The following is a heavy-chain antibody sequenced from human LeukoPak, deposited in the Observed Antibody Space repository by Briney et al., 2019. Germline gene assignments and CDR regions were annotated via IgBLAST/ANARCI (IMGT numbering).Heavy chain of an antibody. V-gene: IGHV1-2*06. CDR1: GYTFTGYY. CDR2: INPNNGGT. D-gene: IGHD1-26*01. CDR3: ARDNLLGAKGPNWYFDL. J-gene: IGHJ2*01. Sequence: ASVKVSCKASGYTFTGYYMHWVRQAPGQGLEWMGRINPNNGGTNYAQKFQGRVTMTGDTSISTAYMELSSLRSDDTAVYYCARDNLLGAKGPNWYFDLWGRGTLVTVSS.